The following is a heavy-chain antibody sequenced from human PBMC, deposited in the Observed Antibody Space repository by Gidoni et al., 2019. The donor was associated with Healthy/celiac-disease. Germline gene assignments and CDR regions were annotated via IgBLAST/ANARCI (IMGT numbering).Heavy chain of an antibody. Sequence: QVQLVQSGAEVTKPGASVKVSCKASGYTFTTYYMHWLRQAPGQGLEWMGIINPSGGSTSYAQKFQGRVTMTRDTSTSTVYMELSSLRSEDTAVYYCARHVDTAMVRATGYYYYGMDVWGQGTTVTVSS. CDR3: ARHVDTAMVRATGYYYYGMDV. CDR2: INPSGGST. V-gene: IGHV1-46*01. J-gene: IGHJ6*02. CDR1: GYTFTTYY. D-gene: IGHD5-18*01.